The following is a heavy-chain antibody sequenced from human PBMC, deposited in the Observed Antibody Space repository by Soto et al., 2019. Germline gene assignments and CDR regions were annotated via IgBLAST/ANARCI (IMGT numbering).Heavy chain of an antibody. CDR2: MNPNSGNT. CDR3: ARGVVRYLTGYLYNWFDP. Sequence: ASVKVSCKASGYTFTSYDINWVRRATGQGLELMGWMNPNSGNTGYAQKFQGRVTMTRNTSISTAYMELSSLRSEDTAVYYCARGVVRYLTGYLYNWFDPWGQGTLVTVSS. D-gene: IGHD3-9*01. CDR1: GYTFTSYD. J-gene: IGHJ5*02. V-gene: IGHV1-8*01.